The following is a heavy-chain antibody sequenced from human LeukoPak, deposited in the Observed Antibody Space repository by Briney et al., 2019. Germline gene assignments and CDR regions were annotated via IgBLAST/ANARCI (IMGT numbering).Heavy chain of an antibody. CDR2: INHSGST. CDR3: ARDVGALRP. D-gene: IGHD1-26*01. CDR1: GGSFSGYY. Sequence: PSETLSLTCAVYGGSFSGYYWSWIRQPPGKGLEWIGEINHSGSTNYNPSLKSRVTISVDTSRNQFSLKLSSVTAADTAVYYCARDVGALRPWGQGTLVTVSS. J-gene: IGHJ5*02. V-gene: IGHV4-34*01.